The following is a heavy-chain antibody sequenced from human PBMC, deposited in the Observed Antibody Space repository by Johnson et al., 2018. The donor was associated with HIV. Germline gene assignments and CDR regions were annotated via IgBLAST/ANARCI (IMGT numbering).Heavy chain of an antibody. V-gene: IGHV3-20*04. CDR1: GFTFSNYW. CDR3: ARVLVAADYAFDI. CDR2: IDWNGGST. Sequence: VQLVESGGGVVQPGRSLRLSCAASGFTFSNYWMSWVRQAPGRGLEWVSGIDWNGGSTSYADSVKGRFTISRDNPKNTLYLQMNSLRADDTALYYCARVLVAADYAFDIWGQGTMVTVSS. J-gene: IGHJ3*02. D-gene: IGHD1-26*01.